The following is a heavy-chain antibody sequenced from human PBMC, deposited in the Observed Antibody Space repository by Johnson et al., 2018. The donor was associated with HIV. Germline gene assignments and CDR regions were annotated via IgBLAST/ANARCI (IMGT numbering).Heavy chain of an antibody. J-gene: IGHJ3*02. V-gene: IGHV3-20*04. CDR3: ARDPSTAAADSKDAFDI. D-gene: IGHD6-13*01. CDR1: GFTFDDYG. CDR2: INWTGGST. Sequence: EVQLVESGGGVVRPGGSLRLSCAASGFTFDDYGMSWVRQAPGEGLEWGTGINWTGGSTGYAEPVKGRITIPRDNAKNARYLPMNSLRAEDTALYYCARDPSTAAADSKDAFDIWGQGTMVTVSS.